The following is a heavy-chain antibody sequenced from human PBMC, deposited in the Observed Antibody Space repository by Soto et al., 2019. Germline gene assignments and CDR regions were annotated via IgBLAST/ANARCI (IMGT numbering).Heavy chain of an antibody. CDR2: ISSSSSYI. CDR1: GFTFSSYS. CDR3: ARDGWFGQDDAFDI. Sequence: GGSLRLSCAASGFTFSSYSMNWVRQAPGKGLEWVSSISSSSSYIYYADSVKGRFTISRDNAKNSLYLQMNSLRAEDTAVYYCARDGWFGQDDAFDIWGQGTMVTVSS. V-gene: IGHV3-21*01. D-gene: IGHD3-10*01. J-gene: IGHJ3*02.